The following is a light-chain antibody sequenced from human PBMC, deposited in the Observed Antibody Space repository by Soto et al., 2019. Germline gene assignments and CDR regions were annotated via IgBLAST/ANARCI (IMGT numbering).Light chain of an antibody. J-gene: IGKJ1*01. CDR2: DAS. Sequence: DIQMTQSPSTLSASVGDRVTITCRASQSISSWLVWYQLKPGKAPKLLIYDASSLEGGVPSRFSGSGSGTEFTLTISSLQPDDFATYYCQQYNSYWTFGQGTKVEIK. CDR1: QSISSW. CDR3: QQYNSYWT. V-gene: IGKV1-5*01.